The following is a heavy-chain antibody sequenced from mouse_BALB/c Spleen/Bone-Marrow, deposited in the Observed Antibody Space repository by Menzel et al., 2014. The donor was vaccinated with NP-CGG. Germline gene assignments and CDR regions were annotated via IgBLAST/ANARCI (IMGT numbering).Heavy chain of an antibody. V-gene: IGHV5-9-1*01. D-gene: IGHD2-4*01. CDR3: ATGDYGAWFAC. Sequence: EVMLVESGGDLVKPGGSLKLSCAASGFTFSNYDMSWGRQTPEKRLEWVATISSGGYYSYYPDSVKGRFTIPRDNAKNTLYLQMSSLRSEDTAMYYCATGDYGAWFACWGQGTLVIVSA. J-gene: IGHJ3*01. CDR1: GFTFSNYD. CDR2: ISSGGYYS.